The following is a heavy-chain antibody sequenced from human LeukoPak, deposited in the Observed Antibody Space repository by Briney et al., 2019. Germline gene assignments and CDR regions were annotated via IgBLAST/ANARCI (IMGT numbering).Heavy chain of an antibody. CDR2: ISGRGNYV. D-gene: IGHD6-13*01. CDR3: ARSGIGATEIDY. Sequence: GGSLRLSCAASGFTFSSYAMSWVRQAPGKGLEWVSYISGRGNYVDYAESLKGRITISRDNAKNSLYLQMNSLRAEDTAVYYCARSGIGATEIDYWGQGTLVTVSS. CDR1: GFTFSSYA. J-gene: IGHJ4*02. V-gene: IGHV3-21*06.